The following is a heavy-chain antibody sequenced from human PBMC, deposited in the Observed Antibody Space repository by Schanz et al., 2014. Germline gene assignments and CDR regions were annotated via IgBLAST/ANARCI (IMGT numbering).Heavy chain of an antibody. CDR1: GFTFSSYD. V-gene: IGHV3-33*08. CDR3: ARGGPAYYFDD. J-gene: IGHJ4*02. Sequence: EQLVESGGGLVQPGGSLRLSCAASGFTFSSYDVFWVRQAPGKGLEWVAILWHDGSKKYYADSVKGRFTVSRDNSKNTLYLQLNSLRAEDTAVYYCARGGPAYYFDDWGQGTLVTVSS. CDR2: LWHDGSKK.